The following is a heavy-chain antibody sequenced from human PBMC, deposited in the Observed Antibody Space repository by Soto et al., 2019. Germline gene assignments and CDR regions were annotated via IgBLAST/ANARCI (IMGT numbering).Heavy chain of an antibody. CDR1: GGTFSSYA. V-gene: IGHV1-69*13. D-gene: IGHD3-22*01. CDR2: IIPIFGTA. CDR3: AREKLYYYDSSGKGLDY. Sequence: SVKVSCKASGGTFSSYAISWVRQAPGQGLEWMGGIIPIFGTANYAQKFQGRVTITADESTSTAYMELRSLRSDDTAVYYCAREKLYYYDSSGKGLDYWGQGTLVTVSS. J-gene: IGHJ4*02.